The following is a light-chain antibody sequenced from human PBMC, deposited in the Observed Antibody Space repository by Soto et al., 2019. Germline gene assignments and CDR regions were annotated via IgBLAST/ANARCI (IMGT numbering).Light chain of an antibody. CDR3: QSYNSTLGGSV. V-gene: IGLV2-14*03. CDR2: GNS. CDR1: SSDVGGYNY. Sequence: QSVLTQPASVSGSPGQSITISCTGTSSDVGGYNYVSWYQQHPGKAPKLLIYGNSNRPSGVPDRFSGSKSGTSASLAIPGLQAEDEADYYCQSYNSTLGGSVFGTGTKVTVL. J-gene: IGLJ1*01.